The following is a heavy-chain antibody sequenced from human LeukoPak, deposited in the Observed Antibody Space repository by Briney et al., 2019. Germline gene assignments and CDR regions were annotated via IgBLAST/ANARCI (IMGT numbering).Heavy chain of an antibody. V-gene: IGHV4-39*01. CDR3: ATRKLGNDY. Sequence: SETLSLTCTVSGGSVSSSSYFWGWIRQPPGKGLEWIGSIYYSGSTYYNSSLKSRVTISVDTSNNQVSLKLSSVTAADTAVYYCATRKLGNDYWGQGTLVTVSS. J-gene: IGHJ4*02. CDR2: IYYSGST. D-gene: IGHD7-27*01. CDR1: GGSVSSSSYF.